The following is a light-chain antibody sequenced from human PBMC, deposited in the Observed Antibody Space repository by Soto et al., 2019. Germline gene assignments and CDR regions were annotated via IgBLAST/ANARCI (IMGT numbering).Light chain of an antibody. V-gene: IGKV3-15*01. J-gene: IGKJ1*01. CDR3: LQYNNWPRT. Sequence: EIVMTQSPATLSVSPGERATLSCMASQSVSSNLAWYQQKPGQAPRLLIYGASTRATGIPARFSGSGSGTEFTLTISSLQSEDFAVYYCLQYNNWPRTFGQGTKVDIK. CDR2: GAS. CDR1: QSVSSN.